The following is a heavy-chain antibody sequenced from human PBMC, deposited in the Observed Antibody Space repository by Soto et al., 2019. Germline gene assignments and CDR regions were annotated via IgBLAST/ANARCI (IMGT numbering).Heavy chain of an antibody. CDR1: GFTFSSYA. V-gene: IGHV3-23*01. CDR3: AKDDYCCSRTSCRIPRHAFDI. D-gene: IGHD2-2*01. J-gene: IGHJ3*02. CDR2: ISGSGGST. Sequence: GGSLRLSCAASGFTFSSYAMSWVRQAPGKGLEWVSAISGSGGSTYYADSVKGHFTISRDNSKNTLYLQMNSLRAEDTTVKYGAKDDYCCSRTSCRIPRHAFDIWGQGTMVTVSS.